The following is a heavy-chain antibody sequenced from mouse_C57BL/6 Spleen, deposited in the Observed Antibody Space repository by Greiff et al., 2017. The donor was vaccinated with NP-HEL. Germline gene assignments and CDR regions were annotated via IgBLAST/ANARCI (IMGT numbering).Heavy chain of an antibody. Sequence: EVKLMESGGGLVQPKGSLKLSCAASGFSFNTYAMNWVRQAPGKGLEWVARIRSKSNNYATYYADSVKDRFTISRDDSESMLYLQMNNLKTEDTAMYYCVRHNYDYPFAYWGQGTLVTVSA. J-gene: IGHJ3*01. CDR3: VRHNYDYPFAY. D-gene: IGHD2-4*01. V-gene: IGHV10-1*01. CDR1: GFSFNTYA. CDR2: IRSKSNNYAT.